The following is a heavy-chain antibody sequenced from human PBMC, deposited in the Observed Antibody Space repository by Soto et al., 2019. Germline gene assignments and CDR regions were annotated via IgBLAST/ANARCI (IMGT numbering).Heavy chain of an antibody. D-gene: IGHD6-19*01. CDR2: ISAYNGNT. V-gene: IGHV1-18*01. CDR3: ARSAILISGWSTRPIFFDY. Sequence: ASVKVSCKASGYTFTSYGISWVRQAPGQGLEWMGWISAYNGNTNYAQKLQGRVTMTTDTSTSTAYMELRSLRSDDTAVYYCARSAILISGWSTRPIFFDYWGQGTLVTVSS. CDR1: GYTFTSYG. J-gene: IGHJ4*02.